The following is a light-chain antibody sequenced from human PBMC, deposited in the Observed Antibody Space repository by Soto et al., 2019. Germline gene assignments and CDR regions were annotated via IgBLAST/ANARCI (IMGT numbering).Light chain of an antibody. CDR2: GAS. V-gene: IGKV3-20*01. Sequence: EILLTQSPGTLSLSPGERATLSCRTSRSISSNYLAWYQQKPGQAPRLLIYGASSRATGIPDRFSGSGSGTDFTLTISRLEPEDFAVYYCQQYGSSLMYAFGQGTKVDIK. CDR1: RSISSNY. J-gene: IGKJ2*01. CDR3: QQYGSSLMYA.